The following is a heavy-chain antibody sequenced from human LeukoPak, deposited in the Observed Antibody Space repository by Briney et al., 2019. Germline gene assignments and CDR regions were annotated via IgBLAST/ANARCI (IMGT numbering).Heavy chain of an antibody. CDR3: ARQPSYYDILTGYVDYYYGMDV. J-gene: IGHJ6*02. CDR2: INPNSGGT. V-gene: IGHV1-2*02. Sequence: ASVKVSCKASGYTFTGYYMHWVRQAPGQGLKWMGWINPNSGGTNYAQKFQGRVTMTRDTSISTAYMELSRLRSDDTAVYYCARQPSYYDILTGYVDYYYGMDVWGQGTTVTVSS. CDR1: GYTFTGYY. D-gene: IGHD3-9*01.